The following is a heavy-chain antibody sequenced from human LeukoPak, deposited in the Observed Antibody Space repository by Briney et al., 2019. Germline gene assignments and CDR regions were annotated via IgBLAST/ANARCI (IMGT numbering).Heavy chain of an antibody. CDR3: ARGATPRCDY. CDR1: GFTFSSYG. Sequence: SGGSLRLSCAASGFTFSSYGMHWVRQAPGKGLEWVSVIYSGGNTYYADSVKGRFTISRDNSKNTLYLQMNSLRAEDTAVYYCARGATPRCDYWGQGTLVTVSS. V-gene: IGHV3-66*01. CDR2: IYSGGNT. D-gene: IGHD5-12*01. J-gene: IGHJ4*02.